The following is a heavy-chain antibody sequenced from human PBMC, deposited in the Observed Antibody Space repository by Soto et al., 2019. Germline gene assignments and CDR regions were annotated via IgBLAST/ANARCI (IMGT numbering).Heavy chain of an antibody. V-gene: IGHV1-69*01. J-gene: IGHJ4*02. CDR2: IIPIFGKA. D-gene: IGHD2-21*01. Sequence: QVQLVQSGAEVKKPGSSVKVSCKASGGTFSSYAISWVRQAPGQGLEWMGGIIPIFGKANYAKKFQGRVTITADESTSTAYMELSSLRSEDAAVYYCARDVWWGGVDPRDYWGQGTLVTVTS. CDR1: GGTFSSYA. CDR3: ARDVWWGGVDPRDY.